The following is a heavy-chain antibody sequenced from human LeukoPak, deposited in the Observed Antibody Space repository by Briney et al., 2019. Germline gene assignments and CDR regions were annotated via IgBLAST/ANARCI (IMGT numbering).Heavy chain of an antibody. V-gene: IGHV4-39*07. Sequence: SETLSLTCTVPGGSISSYYWVWIRQPPGKGLEWIGSIYYSGSTYYNPSLESRVTISVDTSKNKFSLKLTSVTAADTAVYYCARDRQQLVRGDHFDYWGQGTLVTVSS. J-gene: IGHJ4*02. CDR1: GGSISSYY. CDR3: ARDRQQLVRGDHFDY. CDR2: IYYSGST. D-gene: IGHD6-13*01.